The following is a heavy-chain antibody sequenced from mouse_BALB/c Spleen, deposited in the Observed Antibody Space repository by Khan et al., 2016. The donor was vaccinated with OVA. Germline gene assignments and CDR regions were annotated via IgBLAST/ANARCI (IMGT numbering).Heavy chain of an antibody. CDR2: ISYSGST. CDR1: GYSITSDYA. CDR3: ARDGSRYNYAMDY. V-gene: IGHV3-2*02. Sequence: EVQLQESGPGLVTPSQSLSLTCTVTGYSITSDYAWNWIRQFPGNKLEWMGYISYSGSTSYTPSLKRLISITRDTSKNLFFLQLNSVITEDTTTYYCARDGSRYNYAMDYWGQGTAVNVSS. J-gene: IGHJ4*01. D-gene: IGHD2-3*01.